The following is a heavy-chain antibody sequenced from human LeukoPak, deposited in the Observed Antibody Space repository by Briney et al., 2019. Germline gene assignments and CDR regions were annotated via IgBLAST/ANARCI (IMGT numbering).Heavy chain of an antibody. CDR2: INHSGST. J-gene: IGHJ4*02. CDR1: GGSFSGYY. Sequence: SETLSLTCAVYGGSFSGYYWSWIRQPPGKGLEWIGEINHSGSTNYNPSLKGRVTISVDTSKNQFSLKLSSVTAADTAVYYCARGSSSWYYFDYWGQGTLVNVSS. D-gene: IGHD6-13*01. CDR3: ARGSSSWYYFDY. V-gene: IGHV4-34*01.